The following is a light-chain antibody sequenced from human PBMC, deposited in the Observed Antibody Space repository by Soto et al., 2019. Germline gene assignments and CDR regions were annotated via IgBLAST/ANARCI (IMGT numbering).Light chain of an antibody. Sequence: EIELTQFPASRSVSPGARATLSCRASQSVIRYLAWNQQRPGQAPSLLIYDASYRATGIPARFSGSGSGTDFTITISSLDPEYVAVYDCQQYGSSTTFGQGTKVDIK. CDR3: QQYGSSTT. J-gene: IGKJ1*01. CDR2: DAS. V-gene: IGKV3-11*01. CDR1: QSVIRY.